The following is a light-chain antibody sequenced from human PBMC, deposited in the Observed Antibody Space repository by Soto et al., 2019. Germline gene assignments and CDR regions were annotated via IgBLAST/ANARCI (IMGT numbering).Light chain of an antibody. Sequence: QSVLTQPPSASGSPGQSVTISCTGTSSDVGAYKYVSWYQQHPGKAPKLMIYSVSERPSGVPDRFSGSKSGNTASLTVSGLQAEDEADYYCSSYADTNNLLFGGWNKLTVL. V-gene: IGLV2-8*01. CDR3: SSYADTNNLL. J-gene: IGLJ2*01. CDR1: SSDVGAYKY. CDR2: SVS.